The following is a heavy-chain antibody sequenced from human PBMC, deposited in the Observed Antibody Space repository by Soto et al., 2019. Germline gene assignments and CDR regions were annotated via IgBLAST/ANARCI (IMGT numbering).Heavy chain of an antibody. CDR3: AGAGGRHSGGADY. J-gene: IGHJ4*02. CDR2: IITIFGTA. Sequence: QVQLVQSGAEVKKPGSSVKVSCQASGGTFSSYSINWVRQAPGHGLEWMGEIITIFGTANYAQKFQGRVTITADESTSTDYMDLSTLRSEETSVYYCAGAGGRHSGGADYWGQGTLVTVSS. D-gene: IGHD1-26*01. CDR1: GGTFSSYS. V-gene: IGHV1-69*01.